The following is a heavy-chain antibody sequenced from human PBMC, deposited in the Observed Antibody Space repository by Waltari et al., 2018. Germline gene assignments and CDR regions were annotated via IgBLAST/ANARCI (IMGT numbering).Heavy chain of an antibody. CDR3: ARHRLDRGDSFDF. J-gene: IGHJ4*02. CDR1: EYSVSTGFY. Sequence: QVQLQESGPRLVKPSETLPLTCTVSEYSVSTGFYWGWLRQSPGKGLEWIGSIYHLGNTRYNPPLSSRVAVSMDMSKNQFSLRLTSVTAADTAVYYCARHRLDRGDSFDFWGQGALVTVSS. D-gene: IGHD3-22*01. V-gene: IGHV4-38-2*02. CDR2: IYHLGNT.